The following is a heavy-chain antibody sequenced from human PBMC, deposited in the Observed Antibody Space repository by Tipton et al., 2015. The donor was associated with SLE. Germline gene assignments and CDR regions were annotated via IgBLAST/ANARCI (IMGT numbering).Heavy chain of an antibody. Sequence: TLSLTCAVYGGSFSGYYWSWIRQPPGKGLEWIGEINHSGSTNYNPSLKSRVTISVDTSKNQFSLKLSSVTAADTAVYYCARISGAWFDPWGQGTPVTVSP. CDR1: GGSFSGYY. CDR2: INHSGST. V-gene: IGHV4-34*01. J-gene: IGHJ5*02. CDR3: ARISGAWFDP. D-gene: IGHD1-26*01.